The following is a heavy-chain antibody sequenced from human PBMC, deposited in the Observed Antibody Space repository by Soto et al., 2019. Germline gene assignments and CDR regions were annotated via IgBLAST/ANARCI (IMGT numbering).Heavy chain of an antibody. D-gene: IGHD4-4*01. J-gene: IGHJ4*02. CDR1: GGSVSSGSYY. V-gene: IGHV4-61*01. CDR3: ARGYLMTTVTREGYYFDY. Sequence: PSETLSLTCTVSGGSVSSGSYYWSWIRQPPGKGLEWIGYIYYSGSTNYNPSLKSRVTISVDTSKNQFSLKLSSVTAADTAVYYCARGYLMTTVTREGYYFDYWGQGTLVTVSS. CDR2: IYYSGST.